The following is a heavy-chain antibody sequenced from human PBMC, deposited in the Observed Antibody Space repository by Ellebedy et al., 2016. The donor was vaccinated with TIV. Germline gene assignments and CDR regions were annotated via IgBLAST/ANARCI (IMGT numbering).Heavy chain of an antibody. J-gene: IGHJ4*02. CDR1: GGSISSYY. CDR3: ARQGYRGYSYGATYTPFDY. D-gene: IGHD5-18*01. Sequence: MPSETLSLTCIVSGGSISSYYWSWIRQPPGKGLEWIGYMSSSGNTNYNPSLKSRVTTSIDTSKNQFSLRLSFVTAADTAVYYCARQGYRGYSYGATYTPFDYWGQGTLVTVSS. CDR2: MSSSGNT. V-gene: IGHV4-59*08.